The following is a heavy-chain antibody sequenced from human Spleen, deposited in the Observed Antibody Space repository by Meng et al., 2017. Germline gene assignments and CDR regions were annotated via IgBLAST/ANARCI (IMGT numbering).Heavy chain of an antibody. V-gene: IGHV4-34*01. D-gene: IGHD3-10*01. CDR2: INHGGIT. CDR1: GGSFSGYY. Sequence: QVQLQQWGAGLFKPSETLSLTCAVYGGSFSGYYCNWIRQPPGKGLEWIGEINHGGITNYNPSLKSRITISVDTSQKQFSLKLTSVTAADTAVYYCARGPFRGVMMSWGQGTLVTVSS. J-gene: IGHJ5*02. CDR3: ARGPFRGVMMS.